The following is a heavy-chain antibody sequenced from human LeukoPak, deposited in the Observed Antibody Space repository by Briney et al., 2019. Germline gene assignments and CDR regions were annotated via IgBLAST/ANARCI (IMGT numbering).Heavy chain of an antibody. V-gene: IGHV3-30*18. CDR1: GFTFSSYG. Sequence: GGSPRLSCAASGFTFSSYGMHWVRQAPGKGLEWVAVISYDGSNKYYADSVKGRFTISRDNSKNTLYLQMNSLRAEDTAVYYCAKGTRRYGAQKGFDYWGQGTLVTVSS. CDR3: AKGTRRYGAQKGFDY. D-gene: IGHD4-17*01. CDR2: ISYDGSNK. J-gene: IGHJ4*02.